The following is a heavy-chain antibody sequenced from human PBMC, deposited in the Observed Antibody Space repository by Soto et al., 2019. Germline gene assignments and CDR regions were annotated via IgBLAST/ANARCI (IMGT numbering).Heavy chain of an antibody. CDR3: ARASSGWPFDY. CDR2: IHTDGSTT. Sequence: GGSLRLSCAASGFTFGSYWMHWVRQAPGKGLVWVSRIHTDGSTTSYADSVKGRFTISRDNAKNTLYLQMNSLRAEDTAVYYCARASSGWPFDYWGQGTLVTVSS. CDR1: GFTFGSYW. V-gene: IGHV3-74*01. D-gene: IGHD6-19*01. J-gene: IGHJ4*02.